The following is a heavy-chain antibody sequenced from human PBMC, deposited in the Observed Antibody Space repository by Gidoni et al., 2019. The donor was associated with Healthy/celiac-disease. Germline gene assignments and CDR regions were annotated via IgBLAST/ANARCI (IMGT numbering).Heavy chain of an antibody. CDR3: ARVPRGAGGGEGY. J-gene: IGHJ4*02. V-gene: IGHV1-46*01. CDR1: GYTFTSYY. Sequence: QVQLVQSGAEVKKPGASLKVSCTASGYTFTSYYIHWVRQAPGQGLEWMGIINPSGGSKSYAQKFQGRVTMTRYTSTSTVYMELSSLRSEDTAVYYCARVPRGAGGGEGYWGQGTLVTVSS. CDR2: INPSGGSK. D-gene: IGHD3-16*01.